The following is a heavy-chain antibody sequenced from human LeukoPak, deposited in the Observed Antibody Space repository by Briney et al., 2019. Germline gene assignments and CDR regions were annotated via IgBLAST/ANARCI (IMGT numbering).Heavy chain of an antibody. V-gene: IGHV3-23*01. Sequence: PGGSLRLSCAASGFTFSSYAMSRVRQAPGKGLEWVSAISGSGGSTYYADSVKGRFTISRDNSKNTLYLQMNSLRAEDTAVYYCAKVPGTTMAVDYFDYWGQGTLVTVSS. J-gene: IGHJ4*02. CDR3: AKVPGTTMAVDYFDY. CDR1: GFTFSSYA. CDR2: ISGSGGST. D-gene: IGHD1-1*01.